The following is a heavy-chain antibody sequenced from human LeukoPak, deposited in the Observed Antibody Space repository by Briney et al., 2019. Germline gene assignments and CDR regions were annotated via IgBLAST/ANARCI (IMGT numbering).Heavy chain of an antibody. CDR2: IYYSGST. CDR3: AREEPGYTYGRDAFDI. V-gene: IGHV4-30-4*08. D-gene: IGHD5-18*01. CDR1: GGSISSGDYY. Sequence: SQTLSLTCTVSGGSISSGDYYWSWIRQPPGKGLEWIGYIYYSGSTYYNPSLKSRVTITVDTSKNQFSLKLSSVTAADTAVYYCAREEPGYTYGRDAFDIWGQGTMVTVSS. J-gene: IGHJ3*02.